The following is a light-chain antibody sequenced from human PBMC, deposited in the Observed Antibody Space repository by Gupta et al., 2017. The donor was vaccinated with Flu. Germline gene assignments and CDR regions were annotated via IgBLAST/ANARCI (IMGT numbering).Light chain of an antibody. V-gene: IGKV2-30*01. Sequence: VVRTQSHLSLPVPLGQPASISSRSSQGLVYSDGNTYLHWCQKRPGQCPRRLIYLVSHRESVVSDRCSGSGSGTDFTLKISRGEAVDVGVYYCMQGAHWPWAFGQGTKVEIK. CDR2: LVS. J-gene: IGKJ1*01. CDR1: QGLVYSDGNTY. CDR3: MQGAHWPWA.